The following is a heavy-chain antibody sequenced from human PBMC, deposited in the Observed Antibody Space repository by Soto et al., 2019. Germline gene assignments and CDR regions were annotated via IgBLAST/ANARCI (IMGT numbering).Heavy chain of an antibody. V-gene: IGHV1-18*01. CDR1: GYTFTRYG. CDR2: ISGYNGDT. D-gene: IGHD2-8*01. Sequence: ASVKVSFKASGYTFTRYGISWVRQAPGQGLEWMGWISGYNGDTKYAQKFQGRVTMTVDTSTTTAYMELRSLTSDDRAVYYCAKNGQPPYYYYGMDVWGQGTTVTV. J-gene: IGHJ6*02. CDR3: AKNGQPPYYYYGMDV.